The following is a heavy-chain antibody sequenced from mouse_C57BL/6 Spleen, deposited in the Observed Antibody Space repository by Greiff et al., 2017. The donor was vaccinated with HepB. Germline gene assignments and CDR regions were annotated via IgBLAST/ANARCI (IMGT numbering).Heavy chain of an antibody. CDR2: ISSGSSTI. CDR3: ARGSYGSSYFDY. Sequence: DVKLVESGGGLVKPGGSLKLSCAASGFTFSDYGMHWVRQAPEKGLEWVAYISSGSSTIYYADTVKGRFTISRDNAKNTLFLQMTSLRSEDTAMYYCARGSYGSSYFDYWGQGTTLTVSS. J-gene: IGHJ2*01. V-gene: IGHV5-17*01. CDR1: GFTFSDYG. D-gene: IGHD1-1*01.